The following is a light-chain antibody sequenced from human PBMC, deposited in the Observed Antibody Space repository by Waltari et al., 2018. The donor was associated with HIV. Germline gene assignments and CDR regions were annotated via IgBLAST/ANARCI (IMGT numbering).Light chain of an antibody. CDR2: EVS. CDR1: SSNVGCYNL. Sequence: QSALTQPASVSGSPGQSITISCTGTSSNVGCYNLVSWYQQHPGIAPKLMIYEVSKRPSGVSNRFSGSKSGNTASLTISGLQAEDEADYYCCSYTGTNPFLLFGGGTKLTVL. CDR3: CSYTGTNPFLL. J-gene: IGLJ2*01. V-gene: IGLV2-23*02.